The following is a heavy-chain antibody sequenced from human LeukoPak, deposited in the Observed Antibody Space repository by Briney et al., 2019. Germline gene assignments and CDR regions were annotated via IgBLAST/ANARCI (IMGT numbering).Heavy chain of an antibody. CDR1: GGSISSSSYY. V-gene: IGHV4-39*07. D-gene: IGHD2-2*01. CDR3: VRDGWYCSSTSCSGLDY. CDR2: IYYSGST. Sequence: SETLSLTCTVSGGSISSSSYYWGWIRQPPGKGLEWIGSIYYSGSTYYNPSLKSRVTISVDTSKNQFSLKLSSVTAADTAVYYCVRDGWYCSSTSCSGLDYWGQGTLATVSS. J-gene: IGHJ4*02.